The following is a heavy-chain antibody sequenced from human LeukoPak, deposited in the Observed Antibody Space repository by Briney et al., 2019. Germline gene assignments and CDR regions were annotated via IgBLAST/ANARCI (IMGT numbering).Heavy chain of an antibody. J-gene: IGHJ4*02. CDR3: AREGDGYRTTGYFDY. V-gene: IGHV3-53*01. CDR2: IYSSSST. Sequence: PGGSLRFSCAASGFTVSSNYMSWVRQAPGKGLEWVSVIYSSSSTYYADSVKGRFTISRDNSKNTLYLQMNSLRVEDTAVYYCAREGDGYRTTGYFDYWGQGTLVTVSS. CDR1: GFTVSSNY. D-gene: IGHD5-24*01.